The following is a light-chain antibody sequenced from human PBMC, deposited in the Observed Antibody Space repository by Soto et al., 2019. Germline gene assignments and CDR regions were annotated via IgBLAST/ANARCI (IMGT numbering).Light chain of an antibody. Sequence: EIVLTQSPGTLSLSPGDRATLSCRASQSFRSSYLAWYQQRPGQAPRLLIYAASSRATGIPDRFSGSGSGTDFTLTISRLEPEDFAVYYCQQYETSPRTFGQGTKVDIK. J-gene: IGKJ1*01. CDR2: AAS. V-gene: IGKV3-20*01. CDR1: QSFRSSY. CDR3: QQYETSPRT.